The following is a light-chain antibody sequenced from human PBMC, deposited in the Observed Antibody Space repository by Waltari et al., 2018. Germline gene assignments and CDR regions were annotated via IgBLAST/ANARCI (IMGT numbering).Light chain of an antibody. J-gene: IGKJ3*01. CDR3: QQYNSYHIFT. V-gene: IGKV1-5*03. CDR2: KAS. CDR1: QNIKSW. Sequence: DIQMTPSPSTLSASVGDRVPITCRASQNIKSWLAWYQQKPGKAPKLLIYKASSLETGVPSRFSGSESGTEFTLTINSLQPDDFATYYCQQYNSYHIFTFGPGTKVEI.